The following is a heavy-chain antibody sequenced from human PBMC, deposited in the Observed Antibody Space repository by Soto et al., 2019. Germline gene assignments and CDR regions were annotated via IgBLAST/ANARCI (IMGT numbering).Heavy chain of an antibody. CDR1: GGTFSSYA. CDR2: IIPIFGTA. J-gene: IGHJ4*02. V-gene: IGHV1-69*13. D-gene: IGHD2-2*01. CDR3: ARALYCSSTSCFFDY. Sequence: SVKVSCKASGGTFSSYAISGVLQAPGQGLEWMGGIIPIFGTANYAQKFQGRVTITADESTSTAYMELSSLRSEDTAVYYCARALYCSSTSCFFDYWGQGTLVTVSS.